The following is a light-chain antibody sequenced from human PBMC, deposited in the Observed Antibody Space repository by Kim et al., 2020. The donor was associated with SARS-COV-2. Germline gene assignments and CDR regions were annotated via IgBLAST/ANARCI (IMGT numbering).Light chain of an antibody. V-gene: IGKV1-5*03. CDR3: QQYDDLSWT. CDR1: QSISAW. CDR2: KAS. J-gene: IGKJ1*01. Sequence: GDTVTITCRASQSISAWLAWYQQKPGRAPKLLIYKASSLEGGVPSRFSGSGSGTEFTLTISSLQPDDFATYYCQQYDDLSWTFGQGTKVDIK.